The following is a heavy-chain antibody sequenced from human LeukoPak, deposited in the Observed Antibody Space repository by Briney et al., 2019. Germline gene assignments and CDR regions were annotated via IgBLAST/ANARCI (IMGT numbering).Heavy chain of an antibody. CDR2: ISGSGGST. CDR3: AKGYYYDSSGYLMNYYYYGMDV. Sequence: GGSLRLSCAASGFTFSSYAMSWVRQAPGKGLEWVSAISGSGGSTYYADSVKGRFTISRDNSKNTLYLQMNSLRAEDTAVYYCAKGYYYDSSGYLMNYYYYGMDVWGQGTTVTVSS. V-gene: IGHV3-23*01. CDR1: GFTFSSYA. J-gene: IGHJ6*02. D-gene: IGHD3-22*01.